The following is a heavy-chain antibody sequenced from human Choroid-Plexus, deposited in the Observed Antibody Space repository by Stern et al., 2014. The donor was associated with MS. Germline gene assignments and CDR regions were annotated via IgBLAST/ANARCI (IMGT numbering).Heavy chain of an antibody. D-gene: IGHD3-3*01. J-gene: IGHJ6*02. CDR1: GYIFTGYY. V-gene: IGHV1-2*02. Sequence: EQRGESGAEVKKPGASGKGSCKTSGYIFTGYYIHWVRQAPGQGLEWMAWINPNTGGTKYAQQFQGRVTMSRDTSISTAYVELSSLTSDDTAVYYCARDQRGITIFGVVTDYYYLGMDVWGQGTTVTVSS. CDR2: INPNTGGT. CDR3: ARDQRGITIFGVVTDYYYLGMDV.